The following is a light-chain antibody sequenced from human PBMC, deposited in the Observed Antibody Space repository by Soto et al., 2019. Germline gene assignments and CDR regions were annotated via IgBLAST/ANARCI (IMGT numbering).Light chain of an antibody. Sequence: QTALTQPASVSASPGQSITISCTGTNNDIGSSNYVSWYQHHPDKAPKLMIYDVTNRPSGVSYRFSGAKSGNTASLTISGLLAEDEADYYCSSYTSSSTRLFGGGTQLTVL. CDR3: SSYTSSSTRL. J-gene: IGLJ2*01. V-gene: IGLV2-14*03. CDR2: DVT. CDR1: NNDIGSSNY.